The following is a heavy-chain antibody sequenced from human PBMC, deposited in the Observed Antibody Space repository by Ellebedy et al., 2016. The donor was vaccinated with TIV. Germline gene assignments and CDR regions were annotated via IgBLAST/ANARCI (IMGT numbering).Heavy chain of an antibody. J-gene: IGHJ6*02. V-gene: IGHV1-18*04. Sequence: ASVKVSXKASGYTFTSYGISWVRQAPGQGLEWMGWISAYNGNTNYAQKLQGRVTMTTDTSTSTAYMELRSLRSDDTAVYYCARGDSSSWYLLSGAYYYYGMDVWGQGTTVTVSS. CDR1: GYTFTSYG. CDR3: ARGDSSSWYLLSGAYYYYGMDV. D-gene: IGHD6-13*01. CDR2: ISAYNGNT.